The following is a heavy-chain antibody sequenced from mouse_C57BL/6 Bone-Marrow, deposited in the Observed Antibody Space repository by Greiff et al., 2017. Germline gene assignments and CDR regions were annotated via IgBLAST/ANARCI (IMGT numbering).Heavy chain of an antibody. J-gene: IGHJ3*01. CDR1: GFTFSSYA. CDR3: ARENWGFSY. V-gene: IGHV5-4*01. D-gene: IGHD4-1*01. CDR2: ISDGGSYT. Sequence: EVMLVESGGGLVKPGGSLKLSCAASGFTFSSYAMSWVRQTPEKRLEWVATISDGGSYTYYPDNVKGRFTISRDNAKNNLYKQRSHLKSEDTAMYYCARENWGFSYWGQGTLVTVSA.